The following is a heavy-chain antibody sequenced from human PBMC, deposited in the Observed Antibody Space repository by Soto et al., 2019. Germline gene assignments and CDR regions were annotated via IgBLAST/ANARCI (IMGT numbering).Heavy chain of an antibody. CDR3: ARHEYQLLTAFDF. CDR1: GGSISSGSYY. J-gene: IGHJ4*02. V-gene: IGHV4-39*01. CDR2: ISYSGST. D-gene: IGHD2-21*02. Sequence: QLQLQESGPGLVKPSETLSLTCSVSGGSISSGSYYWGWIRQPPGKGLEWIGSISYSGSTYYNSSLKSRVTITVDTSKNQFSLKLSSVTAADSAVYYCARHEYQLLTAFDFWGQGTLVTVSS.